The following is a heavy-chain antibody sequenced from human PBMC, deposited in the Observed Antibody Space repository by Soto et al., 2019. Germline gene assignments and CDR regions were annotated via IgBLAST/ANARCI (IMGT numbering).Heavy chain of an antibody. CDR3: TEDILPGGADV. Sequence: LRLSCVASAFSSHHHAIHWVRQGPGKGLEWVSGIHWNNGATGYADSVKGRFTIFKDNVKNPVYLQMNSLRTDDTAFYYCTEDILPGGADVWGQGTTVTVSS. V-gene: IGHV3-9*02. D-gene: IGHD3-16*01. J-gene: IGHJ6*02. CDR1: AFSSHHHA. CDR2: IHWNNGAT.